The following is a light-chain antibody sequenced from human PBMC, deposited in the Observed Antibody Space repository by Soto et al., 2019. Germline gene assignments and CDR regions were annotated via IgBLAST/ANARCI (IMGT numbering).Light chain of an antibody. CDR1: QSVSSNS. CDR3: QQYDSSTGT. CDR2: GAS. J-gene: IGKJ1*01. V-gene: IGKV3-20*01. Sequence: EIVLTQSPGTLSLSPGERATLSCRASQSVSSNSLAWYQQKPGQAPRLLMYGASSRATGIPDRFSGSGSGTDFTLTISRLEPEDFAVYYCQQYDSSTGTFGQATKVEIK.